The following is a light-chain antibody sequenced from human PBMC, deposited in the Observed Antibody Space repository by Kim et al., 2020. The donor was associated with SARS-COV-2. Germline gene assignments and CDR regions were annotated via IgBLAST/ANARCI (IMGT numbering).Light chain of an antibody. CDR2: AVS. J-gene: IGKJ1*01. CDR3: QQSYNTPWT. CDR1: QSISSY. V-gene: IGKV1-39*01. Sequence: AHVGDRVTISCRASQSISSYLNGYQQKQGKAPKLVIYAVSTLQSGVPSRFGGSGSGTDFTLTICSLQPEDFATYYCQQSYNTPWTFGQGTKVDIK.